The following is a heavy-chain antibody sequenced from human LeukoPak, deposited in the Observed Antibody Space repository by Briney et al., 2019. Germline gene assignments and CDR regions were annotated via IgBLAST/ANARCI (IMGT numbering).Heavy chain of an antibody. CDR3: ARRVYSSGWYPIDY. Sequence: SVKVSCKASGGTFSSYAISWVRQAPGQGLEWMGRIIPILGIANYAQKFQGRVTITADKSTSTAYMELSSLRSEDTAVYYCARRVYSSGWYPIDYWGQGTLVTVSS. V-gene: IGHV1-69*04. J-gene: IGHJ4*02. CDR1: GGTFSSYA. D-gene: IGHD6-19*01. CDR2: IIPILGIA.